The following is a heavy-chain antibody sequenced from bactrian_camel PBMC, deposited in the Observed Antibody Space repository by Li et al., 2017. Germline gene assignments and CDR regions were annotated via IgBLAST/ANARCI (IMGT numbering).Heavy chain of an antibody. CDR2: IYTGGGST. CDR3: AFEEGYSPMAWVRANFQY. D-gene: IGHD5*01. CDR1: DYNVSGYCV. V-gene: IGHV3S40*01. Sequence: VQLVESGGGSVQAGGSLKLSCVASDYNVSGYCVMGWFRQAPGKEREEVAVIYTGGGSTRYDDSVKGRFTISRDNAKKEVYLQMNNVAPEDTAMYVCAFEEGYSPMAWVRANFQYWGQGTQVTVS. J-gene: IGHJ4*01.